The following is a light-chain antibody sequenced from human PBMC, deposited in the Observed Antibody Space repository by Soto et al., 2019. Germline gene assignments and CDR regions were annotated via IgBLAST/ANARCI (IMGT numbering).Light chain of an antibody. CDR3: QQSYSTPGGYT. J-gene: IGKJ2*01. CDR1: QTISTY. CDR2: TAS. Sequence: DIQMTQSPSSLSASVGDRVTITCRASQTISTYLNWYQQKPGKAPKLLIYTASRLQGGVPSRFSGSGSGTDFTLTISALQPEDFATYYCQQSYSTPGGYTFGQGTRLEIK. V-gene: IGKV1-39*01.